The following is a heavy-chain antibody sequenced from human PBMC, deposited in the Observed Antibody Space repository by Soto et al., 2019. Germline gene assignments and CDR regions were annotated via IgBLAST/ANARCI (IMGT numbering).Heavy chain of an antibody. CDR1: GGTFSSYA. D-gene: IGHD3-22*01. J-gene: IGHJ4*02. V-gene: IGHV1-69*06. CDR2: IIPIFGTA. Sequence: GASVKVSCKASGGTFSSYAISWVRQAPGQGLEWMGGIIPIFGTANYAQKFQGRVTITADKSTSTAYMELSSLRSEDTAVYYCATKAPIDRRGALDYWGQGTLVTVSS. CDR3: ATKAPIDRRGALDY.